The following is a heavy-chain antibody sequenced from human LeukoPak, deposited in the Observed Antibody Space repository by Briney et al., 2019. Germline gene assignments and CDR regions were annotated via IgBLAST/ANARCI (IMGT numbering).Heavy chain of an antibody. CDR1: GGSIRSDY. D-gene: IGHD3-22*01. CDR3: ARVTYYYDSSGYSYLQSGAFDI. J-gene: IGHJ3*02. Sequence: PSETLSLTCTVSGGSIRSDYWSWIRQPPGKGLEWVGYTHYSGSPNYNPSLTSRVTISVDTSRNQFSLKLSSVTAADTAVYYCARVTYYYDSSGYSYLQSGAFDIWGQGTTVTVSS. V-gene: IGHV4-59*01. CDR2: THYSGSP.